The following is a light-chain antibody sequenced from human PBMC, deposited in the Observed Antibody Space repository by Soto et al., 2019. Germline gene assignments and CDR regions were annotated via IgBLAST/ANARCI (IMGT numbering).Light chain of an antibody. CDR1: QSISRY. J-gene: IGKJ5*01. CDR2: GAS. V-gene: IGKV1-39*01. CDR3: QQSYSTSPIT. Sequence: DIQMTQSPSSLSASVGDRVTITCRASQSISRYLNWYQHKAGEAPKLLIYGASSLQSGVPSRFSGSGSGADFTLTISSLQPEDFATYYCQQSYSTSPITFGQGTRLGMK.